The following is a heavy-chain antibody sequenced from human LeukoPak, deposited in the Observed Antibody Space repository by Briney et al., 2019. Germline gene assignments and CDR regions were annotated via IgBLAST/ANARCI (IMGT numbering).Heavy chain of an antibody. J-gene: IGHJ4*02. D-gene: IGHD2-15*01. CDR3: AKALVVAVDASRAFDN. Sequence: GGTLRLSCAASGFPFSSHGMTWVRQAPGKGLEWVSGISGRAASTYYADSVKGRFTISRDNSKNMLYLHMNSLRGEDTAIYYCAKALVVAVDASRAFDNWGQGTLVTVSS. CDR2: ISGRAAST. CDR1: GFPFSSHG. V-gene: IGHV3-23*01.